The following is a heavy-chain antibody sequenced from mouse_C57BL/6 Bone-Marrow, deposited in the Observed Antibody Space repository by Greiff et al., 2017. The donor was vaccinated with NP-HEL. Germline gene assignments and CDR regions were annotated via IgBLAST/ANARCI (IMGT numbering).Heavy chain of an antibody. CDR1: GYASTHSL. J-gene: IGHJ4*01. V-gene: IGHV1-54*01. CDR2: LTPGRGGT. CDR3: ARSGWYYAMDH. Sequence: QVQLQQSGAELVRPGTSVKVSCMASGYASTHSLIEWVMPRPGRGLEWIGVLTPGRGGTNYIEKFLGKATLTADKSSSTAHMQLSSLTYEDSAVYFCARSGWYYAMDHWGQGTSVTVS. D-gene: IGHD3-1*01.